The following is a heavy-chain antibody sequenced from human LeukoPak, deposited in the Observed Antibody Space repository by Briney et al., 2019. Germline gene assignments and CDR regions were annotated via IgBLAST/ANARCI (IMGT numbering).Heavy chain of an antibody. CDR1: GYAFTDYY. Sequence: GASVKVSCKASGYAFTDYYMHWVRQAPGQGLEWMGWINPDSGGTNNAQNFQGRVTMTRDTSISTAYMELSRLRSDDTAVYYCARPFIETPSLGALDYWGQGTLVTVSA. V-gene: IGHV1-2*02. D-gene: IGHD4-23*01. J-gene: IGHJ4*02. CDR3: ARPFIETPSLGALDY. CDR2: INPDSGGT.